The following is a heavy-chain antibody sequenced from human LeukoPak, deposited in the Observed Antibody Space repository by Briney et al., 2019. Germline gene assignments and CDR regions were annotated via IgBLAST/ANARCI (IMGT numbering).Heavy chain of an antibody. J-gene: IGHJ4*02. CDR2: ISSSSSYI. Sequence: GGSLRLSCAASRFTFSSYSMNWVRQAPGKGLEWVSSISSSSSYIYYADSVEGRFTISRDNSKNTLYLQMNSLRAEDTAVYYCAKISVQLWLRDWVDYWGQGTLVTVSS. D-gene: IGHD5-18*01. CDR3: AKISVQLWLRDWVDY. V-gene: IGHV3-21*01. CDR1: RFTFSSYS.